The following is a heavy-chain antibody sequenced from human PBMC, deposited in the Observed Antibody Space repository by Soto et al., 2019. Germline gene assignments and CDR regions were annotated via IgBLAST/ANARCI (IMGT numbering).Heavy chain of an antibody. CDR3: AKGHGDYLDWFDP. CDR1: GFTFSSYA. D-gene: IGHD4-17*01. J-gene: IGHJ5*02. CDR2: ISGSGGST. V-gene: IGHV3-23*01. Sequence: EVQLLESGGGLVQPGGSLRLSCAASGFTFSSYAMSWVRQAPGKGLEWVSAISGSGGSTYYADSVKGRFTISRDNSKSTLYLQMNSLSAEDTAVYYCAKGHGDYLDWFDPWGQGTLVTVSS.